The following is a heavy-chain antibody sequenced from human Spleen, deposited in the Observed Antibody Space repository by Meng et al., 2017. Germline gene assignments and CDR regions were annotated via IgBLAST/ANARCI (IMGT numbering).Heavy chain of an antibody. Sequence: QVQLVQSGGEVKKPGASVKVSCKTSGYTFTNYVIHWVRQAPGQRLEWMGWIHVGNDETHYSQKFQGRVTISRDTSASTAYMELSSLRSEDTAIYYCARDLNGDRGIYFDYWGQGTLVTVSS. CDR3: ARDLNGDRGIYFDY. J-gene: IGHJ4*02. CDR2: IHVGNDET. CDR1: GYTFTNYV. V-gene: IGHV1-3*01. D-gene: IGHD3-10*01.